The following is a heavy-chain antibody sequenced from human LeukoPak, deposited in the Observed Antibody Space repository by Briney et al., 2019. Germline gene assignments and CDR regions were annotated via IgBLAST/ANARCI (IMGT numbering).Heavy chain of an antibody. Sequence: GGSLRLSCAASGFTFSSCAMTWVRQAPGKGLEWVATIKQDGSEKYYVDSVKGRFTISRDNAKNSLYLQMNSLRADDTAVYYCATFDNPFGYWGQGTLVTVSS. V-gene: IGHV3-7*01. CDR2: IKQDGSEK. D-gene: IGHD3-9*01. J-gene: IGHJ4*02. CDR1: GFTFSSCA. CDR3: ATFDNPFGY.